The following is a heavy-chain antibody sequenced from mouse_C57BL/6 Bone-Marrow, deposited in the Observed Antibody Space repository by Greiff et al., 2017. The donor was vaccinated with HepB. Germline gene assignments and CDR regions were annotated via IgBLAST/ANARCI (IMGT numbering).Heavy chain of an antibody. CDR3: TEFSRIDY. J-gene: IGHJ2*01. V-gene: IGHV14-4*01. Sequence: VQLQQSGAELVRPGASVKLSCTASGFNIKDDYMHWVKQRPEQGLEWIGWIDPGNGDTEYASKFQGTATITADTSSNTAYLQLSSLTSEDTAVYYCTEFSRIDYWGQGTTLTVSS. CDR2: IDPGNGDT. CDR1: GFNIKDDY.